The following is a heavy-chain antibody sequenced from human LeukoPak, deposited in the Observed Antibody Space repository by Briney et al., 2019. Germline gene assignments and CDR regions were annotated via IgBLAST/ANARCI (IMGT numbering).Heavy chain of an antibody. CDR2: ISSSSIFR. CDR3: ARDQGYGAGFGELYSY. D-gene: IGHD3-10*01. V-gene: IGHV3-21*01. J-gene: IGHJ4*02. CDR1: GFTFSSYS. Sequence: GGSLRLYCAASGFTFSSYSMNWGRQAPGKGLEWVSSISSSSIFRYYAHPVKGRFTISRDNAKTSLYLQMTSLRAEDTAVYYCARDQGYGAGFGELYSYWGQGTLVTVSS.